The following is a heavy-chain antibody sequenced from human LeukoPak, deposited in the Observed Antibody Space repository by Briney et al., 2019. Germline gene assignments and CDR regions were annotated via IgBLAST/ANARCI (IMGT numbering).Heavy chain of an antibody. CDR1: GGTYSSYA. Sequence: GASVKVSCKASGGTYSSYAISWVRQAPGQGLEWMGGIIPIFGTANYAQKFQGRVTITADESTSTAYMELSSLRSEDTAVYYCVTERPDRPWGQGTLVTVSS. J-gene: IGHJ5*02. CDR2: IIPIFGTA. V-gene: IGHV1-69*01. CDR3: VTERPDRP.